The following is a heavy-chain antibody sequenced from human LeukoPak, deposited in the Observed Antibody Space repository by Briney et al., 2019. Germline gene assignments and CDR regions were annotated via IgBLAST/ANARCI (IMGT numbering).Heavy chain of an antibody. J-gene: IGHJ4*02. D-gene: IGHD1-26*01. CDR2: ISTSGTTI. Sequence: PGGSMRLSCAASGFTFSDYYMSWIRQAPGKGLEWVSYISTSGTTIRYADPVKGRFTISRDDAKNSLYLQMNNLRAEDTAVYYCARVRGSYSSDYWGQGTLVTVSS. CDR3: ARVRGSYSSDY. V-gene: IGHV3-11*04. CDR1: GFTFSDYY.